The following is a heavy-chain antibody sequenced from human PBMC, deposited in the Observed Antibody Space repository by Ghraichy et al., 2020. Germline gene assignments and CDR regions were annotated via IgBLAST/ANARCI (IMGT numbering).Heavy chain of an antibody. CDR2: ITSSSRTI. CDR1: GFTFTGYS. J-gene: IGHJ6*02. V-gene: IGHV3-48*02. CDR3: ARGSTVVRFYYYDGMDV. D-gene: IGHD4-23*01. Sequence: GESLNISCAGSGFTFTGYSMNWVRQAPGKGLEWVSYITSSSRTISYADSVKGRFTISRDNAQNSLYLQMNSLRDEDTAVYYCARGSTVVRFYYYDGMDVWGQGTTVTVSS.